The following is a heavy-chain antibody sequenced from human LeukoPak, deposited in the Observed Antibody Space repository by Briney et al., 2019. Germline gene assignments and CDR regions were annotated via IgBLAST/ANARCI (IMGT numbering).Heavy chain of an antibody. D-gene: IGHD3-10*01. Sequence: PGGSLRLSCAASGFTFSSYSVIWARQAPGKGLEWVSYVSSSGTTTYYADSVKGRFTISRDNGKNLVSLQMNSLRDEDTAVYYCTTPYGSGSYLNAFEIWGQGTMVTVSS. V-gene: IGHV3-48*02. CDR2: VSSSGTTT. CDR1: GFTFSSYS. CDR3: TTPYGSGSYLNAFEI. J-gene: IGHJ3*02.